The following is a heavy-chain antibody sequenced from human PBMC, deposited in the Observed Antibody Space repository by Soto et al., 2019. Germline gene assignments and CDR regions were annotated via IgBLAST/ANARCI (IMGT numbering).Heavy chain of an antibody. V-gene: IGHV3-33*01. CDR1: GFTFSNYG. CDR3: ARDNRIQNDYFWERYRATPLEY. J-gene: IGHJ4*02. CDR2: IWYDGNDK. Sequence: HPGGSLRLSCAASGFTFSNYGIHWVRQAPGKGLEWVAVIWYDGNDKYYADSVKGRFTVSRDNSKNTVLLQLNSLRVDDTAVYYCARDNRIQNDYFWERYRATPLEYWGQGTLVTVSS. D-gene: IGHD3-16*02.